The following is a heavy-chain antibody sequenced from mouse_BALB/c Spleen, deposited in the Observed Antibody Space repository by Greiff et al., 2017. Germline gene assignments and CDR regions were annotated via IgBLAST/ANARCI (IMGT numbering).Heavy chain of an antibody. Sequence: EVQGVESGGGLVKPGGSLKLSCAASGFTFSDYYMYWVRQTPEKRLEWVATISDGGSYTYYPDSVKGRFTISRDNAKNNLYLQMSSLKSEDTAMYYCARGALDSSGWFAYWVQGTLVTVSA. CDR1: GFTFSDYY. CDR2: ISDGGSYT. CDR3: ARGALDSSGWFAY. J-gene: IGHJ3*01. D-gene: IGHD3-2*01. V-gene: IGHV5-4*02.